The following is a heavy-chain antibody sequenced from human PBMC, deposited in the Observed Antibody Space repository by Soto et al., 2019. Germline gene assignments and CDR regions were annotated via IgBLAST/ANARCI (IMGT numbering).Heavy chain of an antibody. J-gene: IGHJ5*02. V-gene: IGHV1-69*13. CDR2: IIPIYGKT. CDR1: GGTFSSYS. CDR3: ARLPHYSDTLYWFDP. D-gene: IGHD4-4*01. Sequence: EASVKVSCKASGGTFSSYSINWLRQAPGQRLEWLGDIIPIYGKTNYAQKFQGRVTISADESTTTAFMELSSLRYEDTAVYYCARLPHYSDTLYWFDPWGQGTLVTVSS.